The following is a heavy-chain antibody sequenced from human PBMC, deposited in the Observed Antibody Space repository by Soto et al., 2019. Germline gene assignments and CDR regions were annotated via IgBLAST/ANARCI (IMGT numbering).Heavy chain of an antibody. V-gene: IGHV3-23*01. CDR2: ISGSGGST. CDR3: AKDRQRAVAGTFAFDI. CDR1: GFTFSSYA. Sequence: GESLKISCAASGFTFSSYAMSWVRQAPGKGLEWVSAISGSGGSTYYADSVKGRFTISRDNSKNTLYLQMNSLRAEDTAVYYCAKDRQRAVAGTFAFDIWGQGTMVTVSS. J-gene: IGHJ3*02. D-gene: IGHD6-19*01.